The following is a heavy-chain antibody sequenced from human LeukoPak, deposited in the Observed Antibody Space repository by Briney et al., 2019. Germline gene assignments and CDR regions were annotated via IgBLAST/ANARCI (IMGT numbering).Heavy chain of an antibody. J-gene: IGHJ4*02. CDR2: ISGSGGST. Sequence: PGGSLRLSCAASGFTFSSYAMSWVRQAPGKGLEWVSAISGSGGSTYYADSVKGRFTISRDNSKNTLYLQMNSLRAEDTAVYYCANAHYYDSSGYYSYYFDYWGQGTLVTVSS. CDR3: ANAHYYDSSGYYSYYFDY. V-gene: IGHV3-23*01. CDR1: GFTFSSYA. D-gene: IGHD3-22*01.